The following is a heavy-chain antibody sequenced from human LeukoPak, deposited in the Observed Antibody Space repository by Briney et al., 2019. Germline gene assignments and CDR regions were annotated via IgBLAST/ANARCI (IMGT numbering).Heavy chain of an antibody. CDR3: ARHFSSYGSGSYYNPLWYYYYGMDV. Sequence: PSETLSLTCTVSGGAITSHYWTWIRQSPVKGLEWIGSIYYSGSTYYNPSLKSRVTISVDTSKNQFSLKLSSVTAADTAVYYCARHFSSYGSGSYYNPLWYYYYGMDVWGQGTTVTVSS. J-gene: IGHJ6*02. CDR2: IYYSGST. V-gene: IGHV4-59*05. D-gene: IGHD3-10*01. CDR1: GGAITSHY.